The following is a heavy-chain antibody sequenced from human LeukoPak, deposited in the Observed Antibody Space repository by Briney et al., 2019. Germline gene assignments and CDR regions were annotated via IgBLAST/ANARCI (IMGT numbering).Heavy chain of an antibody. D-gene: IGHD6-19*01. J-gene: IGHJ4*02. CDR2: INPSGGST. V-gene: IGHV1-46*01. CDR3: ARASSGWYGLNYFDY. Sequence: ASVKVSCKASGYTFTSYYMHWVRQAPGQGLEWMGIINPSGGSTSYAQKFQGRVTMTRDMSTSTVYMELSSLRSEDTAVYYCARASSGWYGLNYFDYWGQGTLVTVSS. CDR1: GYTFTSYY.